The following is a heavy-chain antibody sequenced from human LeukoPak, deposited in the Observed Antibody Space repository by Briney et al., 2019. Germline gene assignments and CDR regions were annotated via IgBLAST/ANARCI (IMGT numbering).Heavy chain of an antibody. CDR3: ARDRDSRNWFDP. V-gene: IGHV3-7*01. CDR2: MNPDGSHK. CDR1: GFTFTNHW. Sequence: GGSLRLSCAASGFTFTNHWMTWVRQAPGKGLEWVANMNPDGSHKYYMDFVEGRFTISRDNAKESLFLQMNNLRAEDTAVYFCARDRDSRNWFDPWGQGTLVTVSS. D-gene: IGHD2-21*01. J-gene: IGHJ5*02.